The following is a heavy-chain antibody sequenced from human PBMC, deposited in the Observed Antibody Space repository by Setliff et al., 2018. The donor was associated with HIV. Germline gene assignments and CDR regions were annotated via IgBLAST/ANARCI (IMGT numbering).Heavy chain of an antibody. V-gene: IGHV4-61*02. J-gene: IGHJ4*02. Sequence: PSETLSLTCTVSGGSISSRSYYWSWLRQPAGKGLEWIGRIYSNGNTDYNPSLKSRFTISVDTSKNQFSLKLRSVTAADTAVYYCARQPLYNDYDWRSYYFDYWGQGSLVTVSS. CDR2: IYSNGNT. CDR1: GGSISSRSYY. CDR3: ARQPLYNDYDWRSYYFDY. D-gene: IGHD5-12*01.